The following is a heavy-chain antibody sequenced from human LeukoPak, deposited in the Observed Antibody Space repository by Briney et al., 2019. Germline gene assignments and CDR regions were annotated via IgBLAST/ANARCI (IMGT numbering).Heavy chain of an antibody. CDR3: ARVPYFDWSHNRLYCYYGMDV. CDR2: INHSGST. CDR1: GGSFSGYY. V-gene: IGHV4-34*01. Sequence: SETLSLTCAVYGGSFSGYYWSWIRQPPGKGLEWIGEINHSGSTNYNPSLKSRVTISVDTSKNQFSLKLSSVTAADTAVYYCARVPYFDWSHNRLYCYYGMDVWGQGTTVTVSS. D-gene: IGHD3-9*01. J-gene: IGHJ6*02.